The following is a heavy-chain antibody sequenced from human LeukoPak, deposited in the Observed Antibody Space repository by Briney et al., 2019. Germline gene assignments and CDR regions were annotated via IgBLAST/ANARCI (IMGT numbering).Heavy chain of an antibody. V-gene: IGHV4-59*12. CDR1: GGSISSYF. J-gene: IGHJ4*02. D-gene: IGHD7-27*01. CDR3: ARDRDWGVGDY. CDR2: IYYSGST. Sequence: PSETLSLTCTVSGGSISSYFWAWIRQPPGKGLEWIGYIYYSGSTNYNPSLKSRVTISVDTSKNQFSLKLSSVTAADTAVYYCARDRDWGVGDYWGQGTLVTVSS.